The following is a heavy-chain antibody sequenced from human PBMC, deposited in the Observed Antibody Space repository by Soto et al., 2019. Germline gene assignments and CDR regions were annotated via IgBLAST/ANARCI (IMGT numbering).Heavy chain of an antibody. V-gene: IGHV1-2*02. CDR3: AGRYSGSYLDY. J-gene: IGHJ4*02. Sequence: QVQLVQSGAEVKKPGASVKVSCKASGYTFTGYYMHWVRQAPGQGLEWMGWINPNSGGTNYAQKVKGRGTMTRDTAISTAYMELSRLRSDDTAVYYCAGRYSGSYLDYWGQGTLVTVSS. CDR1: GYTFTGYY. CDR2: INPNSGGT. D-gene: IGHD1-26*01.